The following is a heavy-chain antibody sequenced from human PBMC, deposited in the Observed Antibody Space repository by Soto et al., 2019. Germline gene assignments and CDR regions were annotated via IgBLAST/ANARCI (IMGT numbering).Heavy chain of an antibody. CDR2: IYSGGST. CDR3: ASPRSDRAIRPSNYYFYGMDV. CDR1: GFTVSNNY. V-gene: IGHV3-53*01. J-gene: IGHJ6*02. Sequence: GGSLRLSCAASGFTVSNNYMTWVRQAPGKGLEWVSVIYSGGSTYYADSVKGRFTISRDNSKNTLYLQMNSLRAEDTAVYYCASPRSDRAIRPSNYYFYGMDVWGPGTTVTVSS. D-gene: IGHD5-18*01.